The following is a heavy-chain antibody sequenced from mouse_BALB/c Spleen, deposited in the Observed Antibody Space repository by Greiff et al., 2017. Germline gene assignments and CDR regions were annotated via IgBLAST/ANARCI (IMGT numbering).Heavy chain of an antibody. CDR1: GYSFTGYY. Sequence: EVKLQESGPELVKPGASVKISCKASGYSFTGYYMHWVKQSHVKSLEWIGRINPYNGATSYNQNFKDKASLTVDKSSSTAYMELHSLTSEDSAVYYCARDDYDGNFDYWGQGTTLTVSS. CDR3: ARDDYDGNFDY. D-gene: IGHD2-4*01. J-gene: IGHJ2*01. V-gene: IGHV1-31*01. CDR2: INPYNGAT.